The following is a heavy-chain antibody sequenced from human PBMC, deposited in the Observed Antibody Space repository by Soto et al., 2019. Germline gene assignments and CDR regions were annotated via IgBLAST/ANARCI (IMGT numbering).Heavy chain of an antibody. V-gene: IGHV1-18*01. D-gene: IGHD5-12*01. CDR3: ARDLRRGYSGYGALYYFDY. CDR2: ISAYNGNT. CDR1: GYTFISYG. Sequence: GASVKVSCKASGYTFISYGISWVRQATGQGLEWMGWISAYNGNTNYAQKLQGRVTMTTDTSTSTAYMELRSLRSDDTAVYYCARDLRRGYSGYGALYYFDYWGQGTLVTVSS. J-gene: IGHJ4*02.